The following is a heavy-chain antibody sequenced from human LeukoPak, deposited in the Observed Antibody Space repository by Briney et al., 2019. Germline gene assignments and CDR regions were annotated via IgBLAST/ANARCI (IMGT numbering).Heavy chain of an antibody. CDR2: IYSGGST. J-gene: IGHJ3*02. Sequence: GGSLRLSCEASGFTFIQYDMTWVRQAPGKGLEWVSVIYSGGSTYYADSVKGRFTISRDNSKNTLYLQMNSLRAEDTAVYYCARGQDYYDSSGYYYPGAFDIWGQGTMVTVSS. CDR1: GFTFIQYD. V-gene: IGHV3-66*01. D-gene: IGHD3-22*01. CDR3: ARGQDYYDSSGYYYPGAFDI.